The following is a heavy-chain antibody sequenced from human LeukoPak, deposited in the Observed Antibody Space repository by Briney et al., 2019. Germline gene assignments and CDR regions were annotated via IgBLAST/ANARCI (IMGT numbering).Heavy chain of an antibody. CDR3: ARLDSGWYRRYFDL. CDR2: INSDGSST. J-gene: IGHJ2*01. CDR1: GFTFSSYW. V-gene: IGHV3-74*01. D-gene: IGHD6-19*01. Sequence: GGSLRLSCAASGFTFSSYWMHWVRQAPGKGLVWVSRINSDGSSTSYADSVKGRFTISRDNAKNTLYLQMNSLRAEDTAVYYCARLDSGWYRRYFDLWGRGTLVTVSS.